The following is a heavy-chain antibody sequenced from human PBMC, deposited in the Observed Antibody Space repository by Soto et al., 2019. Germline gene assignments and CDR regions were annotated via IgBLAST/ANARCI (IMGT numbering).Heavy chain of an antibody. CDR2: INHSGST. Sequence: QVQLQQWGAGLLKPSETLSLTCAVYGGSFSGYYWTWIRQPPGTGLEWIGEINHSGSTNYNPSLKXRXTXSXXTSKNQFSLKLTSVTAADTAVYYGARDKITGLFDYWGQGTLVTVSS. V-gene: IGHV4-34*01. J-gene: IGHJ4*02. CDR3: ARDKITGLFDY. CDR1: GGSFSGYY. D-gene: IGHD2-8*02.